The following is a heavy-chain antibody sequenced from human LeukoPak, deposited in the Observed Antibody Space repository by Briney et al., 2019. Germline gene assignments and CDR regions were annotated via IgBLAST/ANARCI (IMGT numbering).Heavy chain of an antibody. CDR1: GFTFSSYA. V-gene: IGHV3-30-3*01. Sequence: GGSLRLSCAAPGFTFSSYAMHWVRQAPGKGLEWVAVISYDGSNKYYADSVKGRFTISRDNSKNTLYLQMNSLRAEDTAVYYCARDPLLLWGYFDYWGQGTLVTVSS. CDR3: ARDPLLLWGYFDY. CDR2: ISYDGSNK. J-gene: IGHJ4*02. D-gene: IGHD3-10*01.